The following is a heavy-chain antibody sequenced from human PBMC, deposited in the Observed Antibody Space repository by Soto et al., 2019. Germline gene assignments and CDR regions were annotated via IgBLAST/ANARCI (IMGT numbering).Heavy chain of an antibody. CDR2: IYWNDDK. V-gene: IGHV2-5*01. J-gene: IGHJ5*02. CDR3: AHSRSSSSFAWLDVDNWFDP. CDR1: GFSLSTSGVG. Sequence: KESGPTLVKPTQTLTLTCTFSGFSLSTSGVGVGWIRQPPGKALEWLALIYWNDDKRYSPSLKSRLTITKDTSKNQVVLTMTNMDPVDTATYYCAHSRSSSSFAWLDVDNWFDPWGQGTLVTVSS. D-gene: IGHD6-6*01.